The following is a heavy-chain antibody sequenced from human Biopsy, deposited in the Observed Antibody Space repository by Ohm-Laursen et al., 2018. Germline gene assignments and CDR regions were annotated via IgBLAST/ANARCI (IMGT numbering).Heavy chain of an antibody. J-gene: IGHJ6*02. Sequence: SVKVSCMTYGYTFTRYDMSWVRQVSGHGLEWIGWVNPVSKNTVSVKDFRGRVTLTGHTSSSTSYMELRSLTSKDTAIYYCARAVRNQMLSTVWGQGTAVTVSS. CDR3: ARAVRNQMLSTV. V-gene: IGHV1-8*01. CDR1: GYTFTRYD. D-gene: IGHD2-2*01. CDR2: VNPVSKNT.